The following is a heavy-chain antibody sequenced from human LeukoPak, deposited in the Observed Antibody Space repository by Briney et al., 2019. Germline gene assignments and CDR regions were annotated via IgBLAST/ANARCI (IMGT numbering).Heavy chain of an antibody. CDR3: ARVQGYSYGSDY. CDR1: GYTLTELS. Sequence: ASVKVSCKVSGYTLTELSMHWVRQAPGQGREWMGRIIPILGIANYAQKFQGRVTITADKSTSTAYMELSSLRSEDTAVYYCARVQGYSYGSDYWGQGTLVTVSS. D-gene: IGHD5-18*01. CDR2: IIPILGIA. J-gene: IGHJ4*02. V-gene: IGHV1-69*04.